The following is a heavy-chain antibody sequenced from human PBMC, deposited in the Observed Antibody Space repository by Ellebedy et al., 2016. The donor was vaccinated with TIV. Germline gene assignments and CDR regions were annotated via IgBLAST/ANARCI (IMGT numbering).Heavy chain of an antibody. CDR1: GFTFGSYA. CDR3: AKRDNDRSGGWLHFDY. D-gene: IGHD3-22*01. J-gene: IGHJ4*02. V-gene: IGHV3-23*01. Sequence: GESLKISCAASGFTFGSYAMSWVRQAPGKGLEWVSTIGGSGSETYYADSVTGRFTISRDNSKNTLYLQMNSLRAEDTAIYYCAKRDNDRSGGWLHFDYWGQGTLVTVSS. CDR2: IGGSGSET.